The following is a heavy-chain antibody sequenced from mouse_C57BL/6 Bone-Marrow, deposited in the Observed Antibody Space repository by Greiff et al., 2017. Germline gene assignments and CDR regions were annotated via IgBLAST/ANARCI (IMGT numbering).Heavy chain of an antibody. J-gene: IGHJ4*01. Sequence: QVQLQQPGAELVRPGSSVKLSYKASGYTFTSYWMDWVKQRPGQGLEWIGNIYPSDSETHYNQKFKDKATLTVDKSSSTAYMQLSSLTSEDSAVYYCARGLYAMDYWGQGTSVTVSS. V-gene: IGHV1-61*01. CDR2: IYPSDSET. CDR1: GYTFTSYW. CDR3: ARGLYAMDY.